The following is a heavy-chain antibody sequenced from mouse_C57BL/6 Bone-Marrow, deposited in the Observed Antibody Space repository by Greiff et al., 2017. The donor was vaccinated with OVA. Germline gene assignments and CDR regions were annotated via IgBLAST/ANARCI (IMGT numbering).Heavy chain of an antibody. D-gene: IGHD2-1*01. J-gene: IGHJ2*01. CDR3: TRQGTTMVRRYFDY. V-gene: IGHV1-15*01. Sequence: VQLQQSGAELVRPGASVTLSCKASGYTFTDYEMHWVKQTPVHGLEWIGAIDPETGGTAYNQKFKGKAILTADKSSSTAYMELRSLTSEDSAVYYCTRQGTTMVRRYFDYWGQGTTLTVSS. CDR1: GYTFTDYE. CDR2: IDPETGGT.